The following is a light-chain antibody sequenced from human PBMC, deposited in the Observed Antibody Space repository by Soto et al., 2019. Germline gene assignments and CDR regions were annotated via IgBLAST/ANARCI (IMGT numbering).Light chain of an antibody. Sequence: DIEMTQSPSSLSASVGDRVTITCRASQSINFNLNWYQQKPGKAPKLLIYSAFALQSGVPSRFSGSGSGTGFTLTISSLQPDDFATYYCQQSSSALVTFGQGTKQEIK. CDR1: QSINFN. V-gene: IGKV1-39*01. J-gene: IGKJ2*01. CDR3: QQSSSALVT. CDR2: SAF.